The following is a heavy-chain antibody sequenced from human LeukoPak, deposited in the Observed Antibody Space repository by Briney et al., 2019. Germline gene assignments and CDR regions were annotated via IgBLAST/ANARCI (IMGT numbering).Heavy chain of an antibody. Sequence: GGSLRLSCAASGFTLSSIPMTWVRQAPGEGLEWVSALSASGTTTYYADSVKGRFTISRDISRNTLFLQMNSLRAEDTALYYCATRHSSGYYFDYWGQGTLVTVSS. CDR1: GFTLSSIP. D-gene: IGHD3-22*01. J-gene: IGHJ4*02. CDR3: ATRHSSGYYFDY. V-gene: IGHV3-23*01. CDR2: LSASGTTT.